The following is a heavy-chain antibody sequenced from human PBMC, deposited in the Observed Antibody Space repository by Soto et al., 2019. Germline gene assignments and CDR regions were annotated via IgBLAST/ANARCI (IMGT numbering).Heavy chain of an antibody. V-gene: IGHV3-23*01. CDR3: AVDEDTAVIYYFDY. Sequence: EVQLLESGGGLVQPGGSLRLSCAVSGFTFSSYAMSWVRQAPGKGLEWVSAISGGGGNTDYADSVKGRFTISRDNSKSTLYLQMNSLRAEDTAVYYCAVDEDTAVIYYFDYWGQGTLVTVSS. D-gene: IGHD5-18*01. CDR1: GFTFSSYA. CDR2: ISGGGGNT. J-gene: IGHJ4*02.